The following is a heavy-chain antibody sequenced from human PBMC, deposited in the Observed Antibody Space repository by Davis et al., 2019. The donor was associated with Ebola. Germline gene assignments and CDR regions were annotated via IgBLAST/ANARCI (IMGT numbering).Heavy chain of an antibody. CDR2: IYYSGST. J-gene: IGHJ4*02. V-gene: IGHV4-31*03. CDR1: GGSISSGGYY. CDR3: ARGRARLDY. Sequence: LRLSCTVSGGSISSGGYYWSWIRQHPGKGLEWIGYIYYSGSTNYNPSLKSRVAISVDTSKNQFSLKLSSVTAADTAVYYCARGRARLDYWGQGTLVTVSS.